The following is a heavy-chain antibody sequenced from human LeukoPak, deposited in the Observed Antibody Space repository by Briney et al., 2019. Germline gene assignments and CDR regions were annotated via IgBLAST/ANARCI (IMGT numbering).Heavy chain of an antibody. V-gene: IGHV3-48*02. Sequence: GGSLRLSCAASGFTFSSYSMNWVRQAPGKGLEWVSYISSSSGTIYYADSVKGRFSVSRDNARNSLYLQMDSLGDEDTAVYYCARVTGDWGQGTLVTVSS. CDR1: GFTFSSYS. CDR2: ISSSSGTI. CDR3: ARVTGD. D-gene: IGHD7-27*01. J-gene: IGHJ4*02.